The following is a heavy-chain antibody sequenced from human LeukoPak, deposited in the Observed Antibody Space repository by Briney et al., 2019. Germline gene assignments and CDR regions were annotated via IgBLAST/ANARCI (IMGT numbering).Heavy chain of an antibody. CDR2: IKQDGSEK. CDR3: ARDEGAYTY. J-gene: IGHJ4*02. CDR1: GFTFSNYW. Sequence: GGSLRLSCAASGFTFSNYWMTWVRQAPGKGLEWVANIKQDGSEKYYVDFAKGRFTISRDNAKNLLYLQMNSLRAEDTAVYYCARDEGAYTYGGQGTLVTVSS. D-gene: IGHD5-18*01. V-gene: IGHV3-7*01.